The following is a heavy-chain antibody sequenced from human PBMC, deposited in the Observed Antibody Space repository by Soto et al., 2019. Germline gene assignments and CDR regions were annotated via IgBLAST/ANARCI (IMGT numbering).Heavy chain of an antibody. Sequence: TSETLSLTCTVSGGSISSYYWSWIRQPPGKGLEWIGYIYYSGSTNYNPSLKSRVTISVDTSKNQSSLKLSSVTAADTAVYYCARDTHYGSGSPSERYYYYMDVWGKGTTVPSP. J-gene: IGHJ6*03. CDR1: GGSISSYY. CDR2: IYYSGST. D-gene: IGHD3-10*01. V-gene: IGHV4-59*01. CDR3: ARDTHYGSGSPSERYYYYMDV.